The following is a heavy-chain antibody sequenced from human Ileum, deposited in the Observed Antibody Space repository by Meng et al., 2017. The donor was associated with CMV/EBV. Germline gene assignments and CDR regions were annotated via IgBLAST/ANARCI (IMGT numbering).Heavy chain of an antibody. CDR3: AKRGDSGNYNLDY. V-gene: IGHV3-30*02. CDR2: IRYDGTTK. CDR1: GFTFSRYE. J-gene: IGHJ4*02. Sequence: GESLKISCAASGFTFSRYEMSWVRQAPGKGLEWVAFIRYDGTTKYYTDSVKGRFTISRDSSKNTLYLQMNSLRSEDTAVYYCAKRGDSGNYNLDYWGQGTLVTVSS. D-gene: IGHD1-26*01.